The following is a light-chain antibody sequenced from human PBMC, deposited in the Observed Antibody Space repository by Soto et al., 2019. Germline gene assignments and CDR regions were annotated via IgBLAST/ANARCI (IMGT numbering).Light chain of an antibody. CDR1: SSDVGGYNY. V-gene: IGLV2-14*01. J-gene: IGLJ2*01. Sequence: QSALTQPASVSGSPGQSITISCTGTSSDVGGYNYVSWYQQHPGKAPKLMIYDVSNRPSGVSNRLSGSKSGNTASLTISGLQAEDEADYYCSSYTTSITVVFGGGTKLTVL. CDR2: DVS. CDR3: SSYTTSITVV.